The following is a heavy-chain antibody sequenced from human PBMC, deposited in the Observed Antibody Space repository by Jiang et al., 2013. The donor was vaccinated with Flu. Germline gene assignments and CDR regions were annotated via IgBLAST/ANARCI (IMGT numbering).Heavy chain of an antibody. CDR2: IKSIFDGGTT. CDR1: GFTFSNAW. J-gene: IGHJ4*02. CDR3: TTDWYDVTPSY. V-gene: IGHV3-15*01. D-gene: IGHD1-1*01. Sequence: QLVESGGGLVKPGGSLRLSCSVSGFTFSNAWMSWVRQAPGKGLEWVGRIKSIFDGGTTDYAAPVKGRFTISRDDSKNTLYLQMNRLKTEDTAIYYCTTDWYDVTPSYWGQGTLATVSS.